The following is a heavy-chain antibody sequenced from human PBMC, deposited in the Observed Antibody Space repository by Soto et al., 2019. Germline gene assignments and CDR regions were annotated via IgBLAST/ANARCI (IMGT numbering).Heavy chain of an antibody. Sequence: EVQLVESGGGLVQPGGSLRLSCAASGFTLSSYEMNWVRQAPGKGLEWVSYISSRGTTIYYADSAKGRFTISRDNAKNSLYLQMNSLRVEDTGVYYCAGRSGRDYWGQGTLVTVSS. CDR3: AGRSGRDY. D-gene: IGHD3-3*01. J-gene: IGHJ4*02. V-gene: IGHV3-48*03. CDR1: GFTLSSYE. CDR2: ISSRGTTI.